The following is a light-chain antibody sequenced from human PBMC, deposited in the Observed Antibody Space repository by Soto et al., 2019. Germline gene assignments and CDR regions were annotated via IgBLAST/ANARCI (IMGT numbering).Light chain of an antibody. J-gene: IGKJ3*01. CDR3: QQYYSTSIFT. Sequence: DIVMTQSPDSLAVSLGERATINCKSSRSVLYSSNNKNYLAWYQQKPGQPPKLLIYWASTRESGVPDRFSGSGSGTDFTLTISSLQAEDVAVYYCQQYYSTSIFTFGPGTKVDIK. V-gene: IGKV4-1*01. CDR2: WAS. CDR1: RSVLYSSNNKNY.